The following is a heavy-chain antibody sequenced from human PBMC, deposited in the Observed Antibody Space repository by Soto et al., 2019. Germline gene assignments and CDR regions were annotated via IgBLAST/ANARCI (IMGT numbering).Heavy chain of an antibody. CDR2: ISSSSSYI. CDR3: ARDRRSVHYGSGSNWFDP. V-gene: IGHV3-21*01. J-gene: IGHJ5*02. D-gene: IGHD3-10*01. Sequence: GGSLRLSCAASGFTFSSYSMNWVRQAPGKGLEWVSSISSSSSYIYYADSVKGRFTISRANAKNSLYLQMNSLRAEDTAVYYCARDRRSVHYGSGSNWFDPWGQGTLVTVSS. CDR1: GFTFSSYS.